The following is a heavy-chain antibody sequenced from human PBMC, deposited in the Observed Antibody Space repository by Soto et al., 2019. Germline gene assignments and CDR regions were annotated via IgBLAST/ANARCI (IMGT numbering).Heavy chain of an antibody. CDR2: ISYDGSNK. CDR1: GFTFSSYG. Sequence: QVQLVESGGGVVQPGRSLRLSCAASGFTFSSYGMHWVRQAPGKGLEWVAVISYDGSNKYYADSVKGRFTISRDNSKNXLYLQMNSLRAEDTAVYYCAKDGVAGPYYYYYGMDVWGQGTTVTVSS. V-gene: IGHV3-30*18. J-gene: IGHJ6*02. D-gene: IGHD6-19*01. CDR3: AKDGVAGPYYYYYGMDV.